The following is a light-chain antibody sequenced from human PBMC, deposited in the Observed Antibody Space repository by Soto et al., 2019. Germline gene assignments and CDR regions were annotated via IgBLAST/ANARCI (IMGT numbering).Light chain of an antibody. V-gene: IGKV4-1*01. J-gene: IGKJ3*01. CDR1: QTLFYTSSNKNY. Sequence: DIVMTQSPDSLALSLGERATIHCKSSQTLFYTSSNKNYLAWYQQRPGQPPKLLIYWASDRESGVPNRFSGTGAGTNCTLTISGVQAEDVTDSYGQPYLNTPVTFGPG. CDR2: WAS. CDR3: QPYLNTPVT.